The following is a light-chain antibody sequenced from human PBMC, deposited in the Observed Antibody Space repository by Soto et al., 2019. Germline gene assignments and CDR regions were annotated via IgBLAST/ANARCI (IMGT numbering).Light chain of an antibody. CDR3: SSFSSSSTPYV. CDR1: STDVGGYKY. Sequence: QSVLTQPASVSGSPGQSITISCTGTSTDVGGYKYVSWYQQHPGTAPKLMIFEVNGRPSGVSDRFSGSKSGNTASLTISGLQPEDEGDYYCSSFSSSSTPYVFGTGTKVTVL. J-gene: IGLJ1*01. V-gene: IGLV2-14*01. CDR2: EVN.